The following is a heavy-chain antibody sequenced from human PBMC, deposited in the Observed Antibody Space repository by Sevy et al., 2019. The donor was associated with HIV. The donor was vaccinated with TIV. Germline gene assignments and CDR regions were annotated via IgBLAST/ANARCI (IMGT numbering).Heavy chain of an antibody. J-gene: IGHJ4*02. CDR1: GFTFSTYW. D-gene: IGHD3-22*01. CDR3: AKEGGSHYDTSGSFDD. V-gene: IGHV3-7*03. CDR2: MKQDGSEK. Sequence: GGSLRLSCAASGFTFSTYWMSWVRQAPGKGLEWVATMKQDGSEKDYVDSVKGRFTISRDNSKNTLYLQMNSLRAEDTAVFYCAKEGGSHYDTSGSFDDWGQGTRVTVSS.